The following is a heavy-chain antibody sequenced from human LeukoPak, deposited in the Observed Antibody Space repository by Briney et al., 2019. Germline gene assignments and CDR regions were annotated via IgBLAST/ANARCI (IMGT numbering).Heavy chain of an antibody. CDR1: GFTFSDYY. CDR2: ISSSGSTT. V-gene: IGHV3-11*01. J-gene: IGHJ4*02. CDR3: AKEPLYCGGDCYEPLDY. Sequence: GGSLRLSCAASGFTFSDYYMSWIRQAPGKGLEWVSYISSSGSTTYYADSVKGRFTISRGNSKNTLYLQMNSLRAEDTAVYYCAKEPLYCGGDCYEPLDYWGQGTLVPVSS. D-gene: IGHD2-21*02.